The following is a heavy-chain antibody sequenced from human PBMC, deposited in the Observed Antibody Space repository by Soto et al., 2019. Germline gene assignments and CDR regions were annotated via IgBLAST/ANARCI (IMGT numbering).Heavy chain of an antibody. V-gene: IGHV1-8*01. CDR3: AKEKDFRSEPGPMQIDH. CDR2: MNPKSGKT. Sequence: SVKVSCKASGYTFLDYEINWVRQSPGHGLECMGWMNPKSGKTGFAQKFQSRVTMTRSTPLTTAYLELYGLTSEDTAVCFCAKEKDFRSEPGPMQIDHWSQGILVTV. J-gene: IGHJ5*02. CDR1: GYTFLDYE. D-gene: IGHD2-2*01.